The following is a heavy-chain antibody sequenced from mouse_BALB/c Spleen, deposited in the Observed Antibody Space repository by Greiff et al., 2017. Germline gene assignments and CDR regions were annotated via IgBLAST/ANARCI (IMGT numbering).Heavy chain of an antibody. Sequence: QVQLKESGPGLVAPSQSLSLTCTVSGFSLTSYGVHWVRQPPGKGLEWLGVIWAGGSTNYNSALMSSLSISKDNSKSQVFLKMNSLPTDDTAMYFCGRGPPLMITHYYAMDYWGQGTSGTVSS. CDR1: GFSLTSYG. V-gene: IGHV2-9*02. CDR3: GRGPPLMITHYYAMDY. J-gene: IGHJ4*01. CDR2: IWAGGST. D-gene: IGHD2-4*01.